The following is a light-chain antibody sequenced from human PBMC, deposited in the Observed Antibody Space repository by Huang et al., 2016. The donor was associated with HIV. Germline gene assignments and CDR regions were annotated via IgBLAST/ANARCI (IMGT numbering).Light chain of an antibody. CDR3: HQYNNWPLYT. CDR1: QSVSSN. Sequence: EIVMTQSPATLSVSPGERATLSCRASQSVSSNLTWYQQKPGQAPSLLIYGASTRATGIPGRFSGSGSGTEFTLNISRLQSEDFAVYYCHQYNNWPLYTFGQGTKLEIK. CDR2: GAS. J-gene: IGKJ2*01. V-gene: IGKV3-15*01.